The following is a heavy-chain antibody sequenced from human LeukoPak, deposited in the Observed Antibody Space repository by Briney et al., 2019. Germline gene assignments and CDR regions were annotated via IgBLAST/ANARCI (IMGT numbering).Heavy chain of an antibody. J-gene: IGHJ4*02. V-gene: IGHV3-53*01. D-gene: IGHD5-18*01. CDR1: GFAVSSNY. CDR2: IYSGGST. CDR3: AKVGSYSYGYFDY. Sequence: GGSLRLSCAASGFAVSSNYMSWVRQAPGKGLEWVSVIYSGGSTYYADSVKGRFTISRDNSKNTLYLQMNSLRAEDTAVYYCAKVGSYSYGYFDYWGQGTLVTVSS.